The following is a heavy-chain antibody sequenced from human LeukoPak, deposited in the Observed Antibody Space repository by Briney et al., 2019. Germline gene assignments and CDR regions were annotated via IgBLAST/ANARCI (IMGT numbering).Heavy chain of an antibody. Sequence: PGGSLRLSCAASGFTFSTYGMHWVRQAPGKGLEWVAFIRYDGSNKYYADSVKGRFTISRDNSKNTLYLQMNSLRAEDTAVYYCAKSGYDFGGWFDPWGQGTLVTVSS. V-gene: IGHV3-30*02. CDR3: AKSGYDFGGWFDP. D-gene: IGHD5-12*01. CDR2: IRYDGSNK. CDR1: GFTFSTYG. J-gene: IGHJ5*02.